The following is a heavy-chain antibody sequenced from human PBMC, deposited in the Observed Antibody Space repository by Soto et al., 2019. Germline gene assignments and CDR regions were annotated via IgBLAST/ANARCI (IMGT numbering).Heavy chain of an antibody. V-gene: IGHV1-3*01. Sequence: GASVKVSCKASGYSFTNYAMHWVRQAPGQGLEWMGWINAGNGNTKYSQKFQGRVTITRDTSASTLYMELSSLRSEDTAVYYCERDYWRDYYNGMDVWGQGTTVTVSS. CDR1: GYSFTNYA. J-gene: IGHJ6*02. CDR2: INAGNGNT. D-gene: IGHD3-3*01. CDR3: ERDYWRDYYNGMDV.